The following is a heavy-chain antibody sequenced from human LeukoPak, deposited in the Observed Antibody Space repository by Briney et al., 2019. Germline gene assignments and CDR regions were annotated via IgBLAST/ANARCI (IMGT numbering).Heavy chain of an antibody. CDR1: GDPVSRGSYY. V-gene: IGHV4-61*01. Sequence: SETLSLTYTVSGDPVSRGSYYWSWIRQPPGKELEWIGYVYHTGSTNYNPSLKSRVTISVDTSKNEFSLKMTSVTAADTAVYFCARGPIFGVVNNCFDPWGQGTLVTVSS. CDR2: VYHTGST. CDR3: ARGPIFGVVNNCFDP. J-gene: IGHJ5*02. D-gene: IGHD3-3*01.